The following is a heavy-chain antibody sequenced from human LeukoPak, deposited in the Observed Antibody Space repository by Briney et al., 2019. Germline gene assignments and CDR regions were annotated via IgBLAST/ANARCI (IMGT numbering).Heavy chain of an antibody. CDR1: GFTFSSYN. CDR2: ISSTSDYT. CDR3: GDATSDY. D-gene: IGHD1-26*01. J-gene: IGHJ4*02. Sequence: GGSLRLSCAASGFTFSSYNMNWVRQAPGKGLEWVSSISSTSDYTYYADSVKGRFTISRDNAKNSLFLQMNSLRAEDTAVYYCGDATSDYWGQGTLVTVFS. V-gene: IGHV3-21*01.